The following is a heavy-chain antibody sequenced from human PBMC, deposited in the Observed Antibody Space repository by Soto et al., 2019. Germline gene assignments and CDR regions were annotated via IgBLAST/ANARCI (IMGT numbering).Heavy chain of an antibody. CDR1: GYDFNTNW. Sequence: PGESLKISCRGSGYDFNTNWFGWVRQLPGRGLEWVGIMYPGDSDTRYNPSLQGHVTLSVDVTVSTAFLQWRSLETSDTGMYFCARLPRDCNKTSCYYADHWGQGTQVTSP. CDR2: MYPGDSDT. J-gene: IGHJ4*02. CDR3: ARLPRDCNKTSCYYADH. V-gene: IGHV5-51*01. D-gene: IGHD3-3*01.